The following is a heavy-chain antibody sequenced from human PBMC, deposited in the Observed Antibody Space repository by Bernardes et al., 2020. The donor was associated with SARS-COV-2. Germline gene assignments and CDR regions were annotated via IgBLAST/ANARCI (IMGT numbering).Heavy chain of an antibody. J-gene: IGHJ4*02. Sequence: TLVKPTQTLTLTCTFSGFSLSTHGVDVGWIRQPPGKALEWLAVIYWDGDKRYNPSLNNRLTITKDTSKNEVVLTLTNMDTVDTGTYYCAHRNSSGRGSTPFDYWGQGTLVTVSS. D-gene: IGHD3-22*01. CDR1: GFSLSTHGVD. CDR3: AHRNSSGRGSTPFDY. V-gene: IGHV2-5*02. CDR2: IYWDGDK.